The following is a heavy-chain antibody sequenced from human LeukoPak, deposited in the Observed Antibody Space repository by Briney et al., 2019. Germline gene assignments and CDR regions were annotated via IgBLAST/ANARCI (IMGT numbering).Heavy chain of an antibody. D-gene: IGHD2-2*01. CDR2: ISSSSSTI. J-gene: IGHJ4*02. Sequence: PGGSLRLSCGVSGSTISSYWMHWVRQAPGKGLEWVSYISSSSSTIYYADSVKGRFTISRDNAKKSLYLQMNSLRDEDTAVYYCARGGYCSSTSCYGRRGLDYWGQGTLVTVSS. CDR3: ARGGYCSSTSCYGRRGLDY. V-gene: IGHV3-48*02. CDR1: GSTISSYW.